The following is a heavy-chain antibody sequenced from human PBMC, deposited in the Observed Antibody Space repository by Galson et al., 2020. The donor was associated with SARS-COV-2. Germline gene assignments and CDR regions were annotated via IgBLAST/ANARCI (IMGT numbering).Heavy chain of an antibody. CDR3: ARACGSGNYYNTNWYFDL. V-gene: IGHV3-66*01. J-gene: IGHJ2*01. Sequence: GESLKISCAASGFTVSNNYINWVRQAPGKGLEWVSVIFSGGNTYYADSVKGRFTISRDNSKNTLYLQMNRLRAEDTAVYYCARACGSGNYYNTNWYFDLWGRGTLVTVSS. CDR1: GFTVSNNY. CDR2: IFSGGNT. D-gene: IGHD3-10*01.